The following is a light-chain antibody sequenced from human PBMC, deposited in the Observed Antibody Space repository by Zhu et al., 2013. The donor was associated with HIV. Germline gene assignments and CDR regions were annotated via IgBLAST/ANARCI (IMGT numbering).Light chain of an antibody. CDR2: GAS. CDR3: QRFGSSYTWT. Sequence: EIVLTQSPGALSLSPGERATLSCRASQTVSYRYIAWYQQKPGQAPRLLIYGASNRATGTPDRFSGSGSGRDFTLTISRLEPEDFGMYFCQRFGSSYTWTFGQGTNVEIK. CDR1: QTVSYRY. J-gene: IGKJ1*01. V-gene: IGKV3-20*01.